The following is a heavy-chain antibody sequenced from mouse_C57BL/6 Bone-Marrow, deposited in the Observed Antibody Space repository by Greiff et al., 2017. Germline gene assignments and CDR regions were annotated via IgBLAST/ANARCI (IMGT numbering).Heavy chain of an antibody. J-gene: IGHJ2*01. CDR1: GYAFTNYL. CDR2: INPGSGGT. Sequence: QLQQSGAELVRPGTSVKVSCKASGYAFTNYLIEWVKQRPGQGLEWIGVINPGSGGTNYNEKFKGKATLTADKSSSTAYMQLSSLTSEDSAVYFCARRGGYYLFDYWGQGTTLTVSS. D-gene: IGHD2-3*01. CDR3: ARRGGYYLFDY. V-gene: IGHV1-54*01.